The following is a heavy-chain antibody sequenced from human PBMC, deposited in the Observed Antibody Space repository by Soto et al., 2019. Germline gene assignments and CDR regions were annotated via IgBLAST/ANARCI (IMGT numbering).Heavy chain of an antibody. J-gene: IGHJ5*02. Sequence: SETLSLTCSVSGASISSSGDYSWSWIRQPPGKGLEWIGSIYYSGSTYYNPSLKSRVTISVDTSKNQFSLKLSSVTAADTAVYYCARLFCSSTKCYWGANWFDPWGQGTLVTVSS. CDR1: GASISSSGDYS. V-gene: IGHV4-30-4*01. D-gene: IGHD2-2*01. CDR2: IYYSGST. CDR3: ARLFCSSTKCYWGANWFDP.